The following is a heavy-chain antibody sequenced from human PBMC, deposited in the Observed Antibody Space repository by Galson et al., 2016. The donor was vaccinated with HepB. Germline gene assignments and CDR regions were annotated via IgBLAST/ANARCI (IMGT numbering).Heavy chain of an antibody. J-gene: IGHJ3*02. D-gene: IGHD3-22*01. V-gene: IGHV3-74*01. Sequence: SLRLSCAASGFTFSSYWMHWVRHAPGKGLVWVSRINSDGNTTNYADSVKGRFTIFRDNAKNTLYLQMNSLRAEDTAVYYCAREGYYYDNSFFRRENAFDIWGQGTMVTVSS. CDR2: INSDGNTT. CDR1: GFTFSSYW. CDR3: AREGYYYDNSFFRRENAFDI.